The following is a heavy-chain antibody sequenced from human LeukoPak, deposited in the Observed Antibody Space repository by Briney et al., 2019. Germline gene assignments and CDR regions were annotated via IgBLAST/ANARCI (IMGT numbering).Heavy chain of an antibody. Sequence: GGSLRLSCAASGFTFSNAWMSRVRQAPGKGLEWVGRIMSKSDGGTTAYGAPVKGRFAISRDDSKNMLYLQMKGLETEDTAVYYCTTASVTMVRGVINPDAFDVWGLGTMVIVSS. CDR3: TTASVTMVRGVINPDAFDV. CDR1: GFTFSNAW. D-gene: IGHD3-10*01. J-gene: IGHJ3*01. CDR2: IMSKSDGGTT. V-gene: IGHV3-15*01.